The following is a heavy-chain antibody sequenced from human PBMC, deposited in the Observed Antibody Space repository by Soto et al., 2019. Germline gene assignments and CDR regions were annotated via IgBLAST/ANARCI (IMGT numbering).Heavy chain of an antibody. CDR3: ARPHRNDHYYYYGMDV. D-gene: IGHD1-1*01. CDR2: IDPSDSYT. V-gene: IGHV5-10-1*01. CDR1: GYSFTSYL. J-gene: IGHJ6*02. Sequence: XESLKISCKGSGYSFTSYLISWVRQMPGKGLEWMGRIDPSDSYTNYSPSFQGHVTISADKSISTAYLQWSSLKASDTAMYYCARPHRNDHYYYYGMDVWGQGTTVTVSS.